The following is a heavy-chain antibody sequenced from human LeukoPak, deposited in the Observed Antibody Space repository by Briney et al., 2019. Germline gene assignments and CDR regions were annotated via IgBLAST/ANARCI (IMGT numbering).Heavy chain of an antibody. Sequence: SETLSLTCTVSGGSISSYYWSWIRQPPGKGLEWIGYIYYSGSTNYNPSLKSRVTISVDTSKNQFSLKLSSVTAADTAVYYCARSRGYSGSYYPYFDYWGQGTLVTVSS. CDR3: ARSRGYSGSYYPYFDY. CDR2: IYYSGST. V-gene: IGHV4-59*01. J-gene: IGHJ4*02. CDR1: GGSISSYY. D-gene: IGHD1-26*01.